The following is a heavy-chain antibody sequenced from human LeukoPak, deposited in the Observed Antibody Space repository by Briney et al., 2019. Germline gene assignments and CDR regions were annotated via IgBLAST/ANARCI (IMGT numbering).Heavy chain of an antibody. J-gene: IGHJ5*02. CDR3: ERCLWVGDYYGNLWLDP. D-gene: IGHD3-10*01. Sequence: SETLSLTRTASRASISRYYWSWIRQPPGKALEWIGHISYRGSTNYHPSLNTRVTESLDTYQRQFSLYPRSVTAADTAEYFCERCLWVGDYYGNLWLDPWGERILVTVSS. CDR1: RASISRYY. V-gene: IGHV4-59*01. CDR2: ISYRGST.